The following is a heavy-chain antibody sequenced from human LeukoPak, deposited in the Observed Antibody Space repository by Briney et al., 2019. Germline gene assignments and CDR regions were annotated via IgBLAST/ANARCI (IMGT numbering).Heavy chain of an antibody. J-gene: IGHJ4*02. CDR2: MRYDGSNK. D-gene: IGHD1-26*01. CDR3: AEDRAVGATGVFDY. Sequence: GGSLRLSCAASGFTFSSYGMHWVRQAPGKGLEWVAFMRYDGSNKYYADSVKGRFTISRDNSKNTLYLQMNSLRAEDTAVYYCAEDRAVGATGVFDYWGQGTLVTVSS. CDR1: GFTFSSYG. V-gene: IGHV3-30*02.